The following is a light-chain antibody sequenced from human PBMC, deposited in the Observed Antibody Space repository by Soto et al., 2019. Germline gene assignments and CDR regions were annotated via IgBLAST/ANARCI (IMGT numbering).Light chain of an antibody. J-gene: IGKJ4*01. CDR3: QQHDNRPLT. CDR1: QGINNY. CDR2: DSS. Sequence: IQMTQSPSSLSASLGDRVTITCQAIQGINNYLXXYQQKPXKAPKLLIYDSSNLETGEPARFSGSGSGTHVILTMSSLQPEDSATYYCQQHDNRPLTFGGRTKVDIK. V-gene: IGKV1-33*01.